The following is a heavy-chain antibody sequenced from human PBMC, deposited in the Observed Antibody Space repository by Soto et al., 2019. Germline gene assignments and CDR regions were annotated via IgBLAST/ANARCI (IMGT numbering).Heavy chain of an antibody. CDR1: GGSLRGGGYY. CDR3: ARERYGSGSYGMDV. CDR2: IYYSGST. Sequence: SETLCLTCTVAGGSLRGGGYYWSWLRQHPGKGLEWIGYIYYSGSTYYNPSLKSRVTISVDTSKNQFSLKLSSVTAADTAVYYCARERYGSGSYGMDVWGQGTTVTVSS. D-gene: IGHD3-10*01. V-gene: IGHV4-31*03. J-gene: IGHJ6*02.